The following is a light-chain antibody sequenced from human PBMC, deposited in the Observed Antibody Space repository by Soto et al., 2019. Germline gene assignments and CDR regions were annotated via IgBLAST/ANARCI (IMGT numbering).Light chain of an antibody. CDR1: STDVGGYNY. Sequence: QSALTQPPSASGSPGQSVTISCTGTSTDVGGYNYVSWYQQHPGKAPKLMMFEVSKRPSGVPDRFSGSKFGNTASLTVSGPQAEDEADYYCASYGGNNNLLFGGGTKLPVL. CDR3: ASYGGNNNLL. CDR2: EVS. V-gene: IGLV2-8*01. J-gene: IGLJ2*01.